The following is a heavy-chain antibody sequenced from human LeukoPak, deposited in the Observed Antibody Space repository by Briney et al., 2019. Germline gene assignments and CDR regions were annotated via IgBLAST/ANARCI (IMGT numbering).Heavy chain of an antibody. Sequence: GRSLRLSCAASGFTFRSYGMHWVRQAPGKGLDWVAIIWYDGSNKYYADSVKGRFIISKDNSKNTLYLQMNSLRAEDTVVYYCATHHSTKGFDYWGQGTLVTVSS. J-gene: IGHJ4*02. CDR1: GFTFRSYG. D-gene: IGHD2-15*01. CDR3: ATHHSTKGFDY. CDR2: IWYDGSNK. V-gene: IGHV3-33*01.